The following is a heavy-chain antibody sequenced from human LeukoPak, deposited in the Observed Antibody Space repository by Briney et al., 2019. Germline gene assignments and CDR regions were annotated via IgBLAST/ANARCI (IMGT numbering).Heavy chain of an antibody. Sequence: ASVKVSCKASGYTFTGYYMHWVRQAPGQGLEWMGWINPNSGGTNYAQKFQGRVTMTRDTSISTAYMELSRLRSDDTAVYYCARDPSLYCSSTSCDGDYYYYMDVWGKGTTVTVSS. CDR1: GYTFTGYY. V-gene: IGHV1-2*02. D-gene: IGHD2-2*01. CDR2: INPNSGGT. J-gene: IGHJ6*03. CDR3: ARDPSLYCSSTSCDGDYYYYMDV.